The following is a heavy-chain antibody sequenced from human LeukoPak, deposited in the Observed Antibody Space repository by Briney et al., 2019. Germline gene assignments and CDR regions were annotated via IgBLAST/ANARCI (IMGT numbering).Heavy chain of an antibody. CDR1: GYAFTRHY. V-gene: IGHV1-46*01. D-gene: IGHD3-22*01. J-gene: IGHJ4*02. Sequence: ASVKVSCKASGYAFTRHYMHWVRQAPGQGLEWMGLINPSGSSTIYAQKFQGRVTLTRNTSISTAYMELSSLRSEDTAVYYCARGPYYYDGSGFYFGDYWGQGTLVSVSS. CDR3: ARGPYYYDGSGFYFGDY. CDR2: INPSGSST.